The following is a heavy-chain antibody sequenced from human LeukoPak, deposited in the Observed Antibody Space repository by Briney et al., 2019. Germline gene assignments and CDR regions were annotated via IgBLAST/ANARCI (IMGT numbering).Heavy chain of an antibody. Sequence: PGGSLRLSCAASGFTFSSYSMNWVRRAPGKGLEWVSYISSSSSTIYYADSVKGRFTISRDNAKNSLYLQMNSLRAEDTAVYYCARVTYGGDPCYWGQGTLVTVSS. D-gene: IGHD3-16*01. CDR2: ISSSSSTI. CDR1: GFTFSSYS. V-gene: IGHV3-48*01. J-gene: IGHJ4*02. CDR3: ARVTYGGDPCY.